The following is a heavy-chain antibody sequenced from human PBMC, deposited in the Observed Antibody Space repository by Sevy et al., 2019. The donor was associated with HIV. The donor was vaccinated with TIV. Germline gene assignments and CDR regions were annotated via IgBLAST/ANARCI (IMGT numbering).Heavy chain of an antibody. CDR3: ARDRGSWSYYNFNWFDP. CDR1: GGSISSYY. J-gene: IGHJ5*02. CDR2: IYTSGST. V-gene: IGHV4-4*07. Sequence: QSQTLSLTCTVSGGSISSYYWSWIRQPAGKGLEWIGRIYTSGSTNYNPSLKSRVTMSVDTSKNQFSLKLSSVTAADTAVYYCARDRGSWSYYNFNWFDPWGQGTLVTVSS. D-gene: IGHD3-10*01.